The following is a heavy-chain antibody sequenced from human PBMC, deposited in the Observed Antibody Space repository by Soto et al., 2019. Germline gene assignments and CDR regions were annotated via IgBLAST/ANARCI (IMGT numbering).Heavy chain of an antibody. CDR2: IKHSGST. J-gene: IGHJ6*03. Sequence: QVQLQQWGAGLLKPSETLSLTCAVYGGSFSGYYWSWIRQPPGRGLEWIGEIKHSGSTNYNPSLKSRVTMSVDTSKNQFSLKLSSVTAADTAVYFCARAVGGYDFWSASYYYYYYMDVWGKGTTVTVSS. D-gene: IGHD3-3*01. V-gene: IGHV4-34*01. CDR1: GGSFSGYY. CDR3: ARAVGGYDFWSASYYYYYYMDV.